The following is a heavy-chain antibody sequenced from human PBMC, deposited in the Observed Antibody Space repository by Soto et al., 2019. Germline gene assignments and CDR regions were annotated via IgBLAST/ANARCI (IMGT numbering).Heavy chain of an antibody. CDR1: GFIFSNYA. Sequence: EVELLESGGGLVQPGGSLRLSCAASGFIFSNYAMFWVRQAPGKGLDWVSTIYAGGGTTLYAESVKGRFTISRDNSNNRLYLQLNNLRAEDTAVYFCAKDLIRGDGYVDFDCWGQGSLVAVTA. CDR3: AKDLIRGDGYVDFDC. CDR2: IYAGGGTT. D-gene: IGHD3-10*01. J-gene: IGHJ4*02. V-gene: IGHV3-23*01.